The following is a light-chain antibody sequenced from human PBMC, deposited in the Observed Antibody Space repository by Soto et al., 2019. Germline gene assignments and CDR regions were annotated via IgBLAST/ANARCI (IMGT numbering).Light chain of an antibody. Sequence: QSALTQPPSASGFPGQSVTISCTGTSSDVGYYDYVSWYQQHPGKAPKLVIYEVTKRPSGVPDRVSASKSGNTASLTVSGLRDEDEADYYCSSYAGSNTFVFGSGTKLTVL. CDR1: SSDVGYYDY. CDR2: EVT. J-gene: IGLJ1*01. CDR3: SSYAGSNTFV. V-gene: IGLV2-8*01.